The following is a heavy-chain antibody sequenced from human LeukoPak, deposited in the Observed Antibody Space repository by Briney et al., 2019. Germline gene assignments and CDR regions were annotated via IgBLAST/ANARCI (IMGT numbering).Heavy chain of an antibody. J-gene: IGHJ4*02. CDR3: AKDPGSWSKYFDY. CDR1: GFTFSSYG. Sequence: TGGSLRLSCAASGFTFSSYGMHWVRQAPGKGLEWVAFIRYDGSNKYYADSVKGRFTISRDNSKNTLYLQMNSLRAEDTAVYYCAKDPGSWSKYFDYWGQGTLVTVSS. CDR2: IRYDGSNK. V-gene: IGHV3-30*02. D-gene: IGHD6-13*01.